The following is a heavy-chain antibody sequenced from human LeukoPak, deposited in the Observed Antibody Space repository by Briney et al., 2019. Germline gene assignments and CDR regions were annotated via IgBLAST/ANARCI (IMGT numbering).Heavy chain of an antibody. CDR2: VYSGGST. CDR3: ARDWDYYEGHAFDI. V-gene: IGHV3-53*01. Sequence: PGGSLRLSCAASGLTVFSNYMSWVRQAPGKGLEWVSVVYSGGSTYYADSVKGRFTISRDISKNTLYLQMNSLRVEDTAVYYCARDWDYYEGHAFDIWGQGTMVTVPS. CDR1: GLTVFSNY. D-gene: IGHD3-22*01. J-gene: IGHJ3*02.